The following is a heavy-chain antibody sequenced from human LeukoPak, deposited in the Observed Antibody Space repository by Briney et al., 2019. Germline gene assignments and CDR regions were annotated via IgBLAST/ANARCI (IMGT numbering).Heavy chain of an antibody. Sequence: GGSLRLSCAASGFTFSSYAMHWVRQAPGKGLEGVAVISYDGSNKYYADSVKGRFTISRDNSKNTLYLQMNSLRAEDTAVYYCARADYDILTGHIYWGQGTLVTVSS. CDR1: GFTFSSYA. V-gene: IGHV3-30*04. J-gene: IGHJ4*02. D-gene: IGHD3-9*01. CDR2: ISYDGSNK. CDR3: ARADYDILTGHIY.